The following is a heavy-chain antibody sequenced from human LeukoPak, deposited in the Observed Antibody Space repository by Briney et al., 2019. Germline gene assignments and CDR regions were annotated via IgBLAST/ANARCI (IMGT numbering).Heavy chain of an antibody. D-gene: IGHD3-10*01. V-gene: IGHV3-30*18. CDR3: AKAELLWFGELPYYYYGMDV. Sequence: GGSLRLSCAASGCTFSSYGMHWVRQAPGKGLEGVAVISYVGSNKYYADSVKDRFTISRDNSKTTLYLQMNSLRAEDTAVYYCAKAELLWFGELPYYYYGMDVWGQGTTVTVSS. CDR1: GCTFSSYG. J-gene: IGHJ6*02. CDR2: ISYVGSNK.